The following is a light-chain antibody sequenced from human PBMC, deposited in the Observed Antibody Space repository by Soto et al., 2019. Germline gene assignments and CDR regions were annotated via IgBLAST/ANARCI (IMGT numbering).Light chain of an antibody. Sequence: EIVLTQSPGTLSLSPGDRATLSCWASQSVGSRLAWYQQKPGQAPRLLISGASSRATGIPDRFSGSGSATDFTLTISRLEPEDFALYYCQHYGTSPITFGQGTRLESK. J-gene: IGKJ5*01. CDR2: GAS. V-gene: IGKV3-20*01. CDR1: QSVGSR. CDR3: QHYGTSPIT.